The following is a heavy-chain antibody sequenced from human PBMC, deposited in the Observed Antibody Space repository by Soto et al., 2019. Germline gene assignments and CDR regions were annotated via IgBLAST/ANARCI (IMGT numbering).Heavy chain of an antibody. CDR1: GFTFTNYY. Sequence: GGSLRLSCAASGFTFTNYYISWIRQAPGKGLEWVSYISANNVYTNYADSVKGRFTISRDNGKNSVYLQMNGLRAEDTAVYYCARDLEVGSYLYYFDFWGKGALVTVSS. CDR2: ISANNVYT. D-gene: IGHD1-26*01. V-gene: IGHV3-11*06. CDR3: ARDLEVGSYLYYFDF. J-gene: IGHJ4*02.